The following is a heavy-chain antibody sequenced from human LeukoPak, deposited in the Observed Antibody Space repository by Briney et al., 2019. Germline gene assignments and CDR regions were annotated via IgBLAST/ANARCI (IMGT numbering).Heavy chain of an antibody. CDR3: GREGFTGGVDY. J-gene: IGHJ4*02. CDR1: GFTLSTNW. V-gene: IGHV3-74*01. Sequence: GGSLRLSCEASGFTLSTNWMHWVRQAPGKGLVWVSHIKTDGSSSGYAHSVRGRFTISRDNAKNTLDLQLNSLRAEDTAVYYCGREGFTGGVDYWGQGALVTVSS. CDR2: IKTDGSSS. D-gene: IGHD2-8*02.